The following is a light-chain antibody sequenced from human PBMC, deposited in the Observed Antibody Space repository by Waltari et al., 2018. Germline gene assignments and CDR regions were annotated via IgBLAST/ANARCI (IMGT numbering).Light chain of an antibody. CDR3: TSYGGDNNIVI. Sequence: QSALTQPPSASGSPGQSVTISCIGTNNDIGSYNPVSWYQQHPGKAPKFIIFEVNKRPSGVPDRFSGSKSGNTASLTVSGLQAEDEADYYCTSYGGDNNIVIFGGGTKLTVL. CDR2: EVN. J-gene: IGLJ2*01. CDR1: NNDIGSYNP. V-gene: IGLV2-8*01.